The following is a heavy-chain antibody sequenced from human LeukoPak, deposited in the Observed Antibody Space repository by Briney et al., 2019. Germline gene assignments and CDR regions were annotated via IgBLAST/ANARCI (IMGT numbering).Heavy chain of an antibody. CDR2: IYHSGST. CDR3: ATGLRFLEWLHPLRD. D-gene: IGHD3-3*01. CDR1: GGSISSGGYS. V-gene: IGHV4-30-2*01. J-gene: IGHJ4*02. Sequence: PSQTLSLTCAVSGGSISSGGYSWSWIRQPPGKGLEWIGYIYHSGSTYYNPSLKSRVTISVDRSKNQFSLKLSSVTAADTAVYYCATGLRFLEWLHPLRDWGQGTLVTVSS.